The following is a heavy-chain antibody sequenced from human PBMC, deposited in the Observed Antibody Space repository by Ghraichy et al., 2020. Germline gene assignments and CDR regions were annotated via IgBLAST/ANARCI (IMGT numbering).Heavy chain of an antibody. Sequence: GSLRLSCTVSGGSISSSSYYWGWIRQPPGKGLEWIGSIYYSGSTYYNPSLKSRVTISVDTSKNQFSLKLSSVTAADTAVYYCARHEQQLANFDYWGQGTLVTVSS. V-gene: IGHV4-39*01. CDR3: ARHEQQLANFDY. CDR2: IYYSGST. D-gene: IGHD6-13*01. CDR1: GGSISSSSYY. J-gene: IGHJ4*02.